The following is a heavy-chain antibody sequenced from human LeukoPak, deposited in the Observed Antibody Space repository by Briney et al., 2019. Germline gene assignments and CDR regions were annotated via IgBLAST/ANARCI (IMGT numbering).Heavy chain of an antibody. CDR2: IYSGGST. V-gene: IGHV3-66*01. Sequence: PGGSLRLSCAASGFTVSSNYLSWVRQAPGKGLEWVSVIYSGGSTDYADSVKGSFTISRDNSKNTLYLQMNSLRAEDTAVYYCATKYYDILTGYSYWGQGTLVTVSS. D-gene: IGHD3-9*01. J-gene: IGHJ4*02. CDR1: GFTVSSNY. CDR3: ATKYYDILTGYSY.